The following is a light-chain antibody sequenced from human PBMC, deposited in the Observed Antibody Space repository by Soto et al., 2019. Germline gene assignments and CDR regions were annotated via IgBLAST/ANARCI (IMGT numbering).Light chain of an antibody. J-gene: IGKJ1*01. Sequence: EVGLTQSPGTLSLSPGERATLSCRASHNVDTKYLAWYQFKPGQAPRLLIYGASTRATGIPARFSGSGSGTEFTLTISSLQSEDFAVYYCQQYNNWPPETFGQGTKVDIK. CDR2: GAS. CDR1: HNVDTKY. V-gene: IGKV3-15*01. CDR3: QQYNNWPPET.